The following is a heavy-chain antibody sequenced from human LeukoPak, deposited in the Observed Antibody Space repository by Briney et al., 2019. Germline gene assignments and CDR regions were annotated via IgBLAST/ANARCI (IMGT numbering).Heavy chain of an antibody. CDR1: GGSISSGEYY. CDR2: FSYTGST. J-gene: IGHJ4*02. Sequence: SQTLSLTRTVSGGSISSGEYYWSWPRQPPGKGLEWLVYFSYTGSTYYNPSVKSRVSISVDTYKNQFSLKLTSVTAADTAVYYCARALNGYFYAFDSWGRGTLVTVSS. D-gene: IGHD2/OR15-2a*01. CDR3: ARALNGYFYAFDS. V-gene: IGHV4-30-4*01.